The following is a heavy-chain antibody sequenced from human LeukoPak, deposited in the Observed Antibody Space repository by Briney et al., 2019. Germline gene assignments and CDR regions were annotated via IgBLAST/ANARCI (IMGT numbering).Heavy chain of an antibody. CDR2: INHSGST. Sequence: SETLSLTCAVYGGSFSGYYWSWIRQPPGKGLEWIGEINHSGSTNYNPSPKSRVTISVDTSKNQFPLKLSSVTAADTAVYYCARLRKITMVWGGLDYWGQGTLVTVSS. D-gene: IGHD3-10*01. J-gene: IGHJ4*02. CDR1: GGSFSGYY. CDR3: ARLRKITMVWGGLDY. V-gene: IGHV4-34*01.